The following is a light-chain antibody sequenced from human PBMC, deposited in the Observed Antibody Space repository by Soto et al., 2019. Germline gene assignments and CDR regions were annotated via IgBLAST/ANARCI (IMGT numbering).Light chain of an antibody. CDR2: EVS. CDR3: SSYAGSNIVV. V-gene: IGLV2-8*01. J-gene: IGLJ2*01. Sequence: QSALTQPPSASGSPGQSVTISCTGTSSDVGGYNYVSWYQQHPGKASKLMIYEVSKRPSGVPDRFSGSKSGNTASLTVSGLQAEDEADYYCSSYAGSNIVVFGGGTKLTVL. CDR1: SSDVGGYNY.